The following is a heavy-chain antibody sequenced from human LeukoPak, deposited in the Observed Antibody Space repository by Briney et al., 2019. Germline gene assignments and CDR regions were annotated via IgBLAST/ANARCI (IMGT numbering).Heavy chain of an antibody. CDR1: GGSISSYY. V-gene: IGHV4-59*01. CDR3: ARGVLGYDSSGSDAFDI. D-gene: IGHD3-22*01. Sequence: SETLSLTCTVSGGSISSYYWSWIRQPPGKGLEWIGYIYYSGSTNYNPSLKSRVTISVDTSKNQFSLKLSSVTAGDTAVYYCARGVLGYDSSGSDAFDIWGQGTMVTVSS. CDR2: IYYSGST. J-gene: IGHJ3*02.